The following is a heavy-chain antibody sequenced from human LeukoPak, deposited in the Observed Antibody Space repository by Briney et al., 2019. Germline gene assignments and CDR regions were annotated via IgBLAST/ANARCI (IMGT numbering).Heavy chain of an antibody. CDR1: GFALTNYG. CDR3: ARDVFSLGDS. D-gene: IGHD5/OR15-5a*01. Sequence: GGSLRLSCAASGFALTNYGMHWVRQAPGKGLVWVSHINHDGSLRNYADSVQGRFTVSRDIAKNTLYLHMNSLGADDTTTYYCARDVFSLGDSWGQGTLVTVSS. CDR2: INHDGSLR. J-gene: IGHJ4*02. V-gene: IGHV3-74*01.